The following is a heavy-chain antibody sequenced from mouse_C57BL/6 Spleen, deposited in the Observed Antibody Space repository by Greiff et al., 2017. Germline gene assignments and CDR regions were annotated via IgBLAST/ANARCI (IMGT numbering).Heavy chain of an antibody. CDR3: ARRSSGNYAMDY. CDR1: GYAFSSYW. Sequence: VKLQESGAELVKPGASVKISCKASGYAFSSYWMNWVKQRPGTGLEWIGQIYPGDGDTNYNGKFKGKATLTADKSSSTAYMQLSSLTSEDSAVYFCARRSSGNYAMDYWGQGTSVTVSS. V-gene: IGHV1-80*01. CDR2: IYPGDGDT. J-gene: IGHJ4*01. D-gene: IGHD3-2*02.